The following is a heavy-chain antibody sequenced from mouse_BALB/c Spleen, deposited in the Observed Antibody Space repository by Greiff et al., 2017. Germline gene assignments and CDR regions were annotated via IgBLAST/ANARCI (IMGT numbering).Heavy chain of an antibody. CDR2: IWAGGST. V-gene: IGHV2-9*02. D-gene: IGHD1-2*01. Sequence: QVQLKESGPGLVAPSQSLSITCTVSGFSLTSYGVHWVRQPPGKGLEWLGVIWAGGSTNYNSALMSRLSISKDNSKSQVYLKMNSLQTDDTAMYYCARPIITTGTSWYFDVWGEGTTVTVSS. CDR3: ARPIITTGTSWYFDV. CDR1: GFSLTSYG. J-gene: IGHJ1*01.